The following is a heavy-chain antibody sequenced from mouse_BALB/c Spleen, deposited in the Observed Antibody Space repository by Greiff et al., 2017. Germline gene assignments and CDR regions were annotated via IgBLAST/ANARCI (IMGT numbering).Heavy chain of an antibody. CDR3: TGNYDAMDY. D-gene: IGHD2-1*01. J-gene: IGHJ4*01. CDR1: GFTFSSYW. Sequence: EVQVVESGGGLVQPGGSMKLSCVASGFTFSSYWMSWVRQSPEKGLEWVAEIRLKSDNYATHYAESVKGKFTISRDDSKSRLYLQMNSLRAEDTGIYYCTGNYDAMDYWGQGTSVTVSS. V-gene: IGHV6-6*02. CDR2: IRLKSDNYAT.